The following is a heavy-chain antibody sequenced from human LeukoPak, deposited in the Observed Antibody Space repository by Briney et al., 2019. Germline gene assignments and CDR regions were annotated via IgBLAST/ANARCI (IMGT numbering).Heavy chain of an antibody. CDR1: GGSFSGYY. V-gene: IGHV4-34*01. CDR2: INHSGST. J-gene: IGHJ3*02. Sequence: SETLSLTCAVYGGSFSGYYWSWIRQPPGEGLEWIGEINHSGSTNYNPSLKSRVTISVDTSKNQFSLKLSSVTAADTAVYYCARCPGSWSGYDAFDIWGQGTMVTVSS. CDR3: ARCPGSWSGYDAFDI. D-gene: IGHD6-13*01.